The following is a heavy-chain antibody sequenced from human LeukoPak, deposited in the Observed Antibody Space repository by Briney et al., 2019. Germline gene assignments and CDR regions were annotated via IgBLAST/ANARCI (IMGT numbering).Heavy chain of an antibody. V-gene: IGHV4-61*02. CDR3: ARVSSSWYTDY. J-gene: IGHJ4*02. D-gene: IGHD6-13*01. CDR1: GGSISSGSYY. CDR2: IYTSGST. Sequence: SETLSLSCTVSGGSISSGSYYWSWIRQPAGKGLEWIGRIYTSGSTNYNPSLKSRVTISVDTSKNQFSLKLSSVTAADTAVYYCARVSSSWYTDYWGQGTLVTVSS.